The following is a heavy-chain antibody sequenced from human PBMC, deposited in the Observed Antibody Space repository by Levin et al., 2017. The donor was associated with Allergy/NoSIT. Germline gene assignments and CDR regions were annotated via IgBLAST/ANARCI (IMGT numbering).Heavy chain of an antibody. CDR2: IYPGDDFGDSNI. V-gene: IGHV5-51*01. CDR3: ARPNIAVAGDYAFDI. CDR1: GYSFTTYW. D-gene: IGHD6-19*01. Sequence: GESLKISCKGSGYSFTTYWIGWVRQTPGKGLECMGIIYPGDDFGDSNIRYSPSFQGQVTISVDKSISTAFLQWSSLKASDTAMYYCARPNIAVAGDYAFDIWGQGTMVTVSS. J-gene: IGHJ3*02.